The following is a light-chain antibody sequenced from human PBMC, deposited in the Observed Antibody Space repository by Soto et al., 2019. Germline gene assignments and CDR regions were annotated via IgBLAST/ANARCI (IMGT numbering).Light chain of an antibody. CDR3: NSYASSRTAV. V-gene: IGLV1-40*01. Sequence: QSVLTQPPSVSGAPGQRVTISCTGSSSNIGAGYYVHWYQQLPGTAPKLLINGDSNRPSGVSDRFSGSKSGTSASLAITGLQAEDEADYYCNSYASSRTAVFGGGTKLTVL. CDR2: GDS. CDR1: SSNIGAGYY. J-gene: IGLJ2*01.